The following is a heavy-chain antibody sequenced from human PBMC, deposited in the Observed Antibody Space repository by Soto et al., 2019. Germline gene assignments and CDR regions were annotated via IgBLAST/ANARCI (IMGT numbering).Heavy chain of an antibody. D-gene: IGHD2-15*01. V-gene: IGHV1-18*01. CDR1: GYTFTSYG. Sequence: ASVKVSCKASGYTFTSYGISWVRQAPGQGLEWMGRISAYNGNTNYAQKLQGRVTMTTDTSTSTAYMELRSLRSDDTAVYYCAARYCSGGSCYTSLDYWGQGTLVTVSS. CDR2: ISAYNGNT. J-gene: IGHJ4*02. CDR3: AARYCSGGSCYTSLDY.